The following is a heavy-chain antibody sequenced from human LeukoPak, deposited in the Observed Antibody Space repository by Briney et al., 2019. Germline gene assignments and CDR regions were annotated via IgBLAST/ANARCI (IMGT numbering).Heavy chain of an antibody. J-gene: IGHJ4*02. V-gene: IGHV1-2*02. Sequence: ASVNVSCKASGYTFTSYGFTWVRQAPGQGPEWMGWIDPNSGDTNYAQNFQGRVTMTRDTSTSTAYMELSRLRSDDTAVYYCARDPRDGYNCPFDFWGQGTLVTVSS. CDR2: IDPNSGDT. CDR1: GYTFTSYG. D-gene: IGHD5-24*01. CDR3: ARDPRDGYNCPFDF.